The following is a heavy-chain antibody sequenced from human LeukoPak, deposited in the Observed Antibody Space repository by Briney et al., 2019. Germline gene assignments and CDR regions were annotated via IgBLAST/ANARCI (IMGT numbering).Heavy chain of an antibody. Sequence: GGSLRISCEASGFTFSTYWMHWVRQAPGKGLVWVSRINTDGSSTVYADSVKGRFTISRDNAKNTLYLQMNSLRAEDTAVYYCARYNWNYDYWGQGTLVTVSS. CDR1: GFTFSTYW. CDR2: INTDGSST. D-gene: IGHD1-7*01. V-gene: IGHV3-74*01. CDR3: ARYNWNYDY. J-gene: IGHJ4*02.